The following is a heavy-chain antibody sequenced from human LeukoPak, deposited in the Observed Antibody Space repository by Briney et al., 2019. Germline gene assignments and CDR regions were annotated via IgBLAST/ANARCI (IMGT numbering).Heavy chain of an antibody. CDR3: ARDSADSSSFAFDI. V-gene: IGHV3-7*01. CDR2: IKQDGSVK. CDR1: RITFSSHW. D-gene: IGHD6-13*01. Sequence: PGGSLRLSCSACRITFSSHWMTWVRQAPGKGLEWVANIKQDGSVKDYVDSVKGRFTISRDNAKNSLYLQMNSLRVEDTAVYYCARDSADSSSFAFDIWGQGTLVTVSS. J-gene: IGHJ3*02.